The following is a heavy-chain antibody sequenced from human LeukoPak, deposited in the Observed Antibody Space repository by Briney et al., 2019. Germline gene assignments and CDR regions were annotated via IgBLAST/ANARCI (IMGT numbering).Heavy chain of an antibody. D-gene: IGHD3-9*01. CDR2: IYTSGST. CDR3: AAYTAIRYFDWLLSQGALQELDY. J-gene: IGHJ4*02. V-gene: IGHV4-61*02. Sequence: KSSETLSLTCTVSGGSISSGSYYWSRIRQPAGKGLEWIGRIYTSGSTNYNPSLKSRVTISVDTSKNQFSLKLSSVTAADTAVYYCAAYTAIRYFDWLLSQGALQELDYWGQGTLVTVSS. CDR1: GGSISSGSYY.